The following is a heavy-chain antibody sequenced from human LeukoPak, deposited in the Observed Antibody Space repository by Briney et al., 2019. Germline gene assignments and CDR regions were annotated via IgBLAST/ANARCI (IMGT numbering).Heavy chain of an antibody. Sequence: PGGSLRLSCAASGFTVSSNYMSWVRQAPGKGLEWVSVIYSGGSTYYADSVKGRFTISRDNSKNTLYLEMNSPRPEDTAVYYCARVSTSGSGNYLTRAFDIWGQGTVVTVSS. CDR2: IYSGGST. D-gene: IGHD3-10*01. CDR3: ARVSTSGSGNYLTRAFDI. J-gene: IGHJ3*02. V-gene: IGHV3-53*05. CDR1: GFTVSSNY.